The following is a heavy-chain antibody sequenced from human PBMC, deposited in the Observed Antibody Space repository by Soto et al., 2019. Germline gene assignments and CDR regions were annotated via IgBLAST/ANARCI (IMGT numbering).Heavy chain of an antibody. D-gene: IGHD2-15*01. Sequence: GGSLRLSCAASGFTFSIYSMNWVRQAPGKGLEWVSYISSMSSTIYYADSVKGRFTISRDNAKNSLYLQMDSLRVEDTAVYYCARCPIVDRWYFDLWGRGTLVTVSS. V-gene: IGHV3-48*01. CDR2: ISSMSSTI. CDR3: ARCPIVDRWYFDL. CDR1: GFTFSIYS. J-gene: IGHJ2*01.